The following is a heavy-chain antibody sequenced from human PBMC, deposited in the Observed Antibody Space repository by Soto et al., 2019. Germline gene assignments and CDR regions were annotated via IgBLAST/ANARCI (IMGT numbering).Heavy chain of an antibody. Sequence: QVQLVQSGAEVKKPGASVKVSCKASGYTFTSYGISWVRQAPGQGLEWMGWISAYNGNTNYAQKLQGRVTMTTDTSTSTADMELRSLRSDDTAVYYCARELSYYYYDSSGYGYWGQGTLVTVSS. CDR1: GYTFTSYG. J-gene: IGHJ4*02. CDR3: ARELSYYYYDSSGYGY. D-gene: IGHD3-22*01. CDR2: ISAYNGNT. V-gene: IGHV1-18*04.